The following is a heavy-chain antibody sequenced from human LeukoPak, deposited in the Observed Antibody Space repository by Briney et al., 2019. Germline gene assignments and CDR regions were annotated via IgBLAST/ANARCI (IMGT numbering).Heavy chain of an antibody. CDR2: INSDGSDT. Sequence: GGSLRLSCAASGFTFSRYWMHWVRQAPGKGLVWVSHINSDGSDTTYADSVKGRFTISRDNAKNTLYLQMSSLRAEDTAVYYCARHRYDRSSNSNRFDPWGQGTLVTVSS. J-gene: IGHJ5*02. D-gene: IGHD6-6*01. V-gene: IGHV3-74*01. CDR3: ARHRYDRSSNSNRFDP. CDR1: GFTFSRYW.